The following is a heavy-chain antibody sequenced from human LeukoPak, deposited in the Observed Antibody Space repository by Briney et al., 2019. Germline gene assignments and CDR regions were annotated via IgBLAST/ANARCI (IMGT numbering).Heavy chain of an antibody. CDR2: MNPNSGNT. CDR1: GYTFTSYD. V-gene: IGHV1-8*01. J-gene: IGHJ3*02. Sequence: ASVKVSCKASGYTFTSYDINWVRQATGQGLEWMGWMNPNSGNTGYAQKFQGRVTMTRNTSISTAYMELSSLRSEDTAVYYCARSRYNWNYGFQHRGRAFDIWGQGTMVTVSS. D-gene: IGHD1-7*01. CDR3: ARSRYNWNYGFQHRGRAFDI.